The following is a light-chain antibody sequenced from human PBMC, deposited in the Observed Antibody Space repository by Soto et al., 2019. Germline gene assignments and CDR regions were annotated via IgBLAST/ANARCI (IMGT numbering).Light chain of an antibody. CDR3: QQSDNIHRT. CDR2: AAS. CDR1: QSISSY. J-gene: IGKJ2*01. V-gene: IGKV1-39*01. Sequence: DIQMTQSPSSLSASVGDKVTITCRASQSISSYLNWYQRKPGKAPKLLIYAASSLQSGVPSRFSGSGSGTNFSLTISSLQPEDFATYYCQQSDNIHRTFGQGTKREIK.